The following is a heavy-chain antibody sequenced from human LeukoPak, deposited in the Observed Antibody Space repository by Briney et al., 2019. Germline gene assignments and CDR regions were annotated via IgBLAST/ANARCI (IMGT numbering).Heavy chain of an antibody. V-gene: IGHV4-34*01. D-gene: IGHD4-17*01. J-gene: IGHJ4*02. Sequence: SETLSLTCAVYGGSFSGYYWSWIRQPPGKGLEWIGETNHSGSTNYNPSLKSRVTISVDTSKNQFSLKLSSVTAADTAVYYCARGLLYGDDDYWGQGTLVTVSS. CDR2: TNHSGST. CDR1: GGSFSGYY. CDR3: ARGLLYGDDDY.